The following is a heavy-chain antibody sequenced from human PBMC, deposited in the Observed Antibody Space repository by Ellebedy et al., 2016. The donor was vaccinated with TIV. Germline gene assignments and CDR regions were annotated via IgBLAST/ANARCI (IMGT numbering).Heavy chain of an antibody. CDR3: ARSEEKMAQWLVMGGY. J-gene: IGHJ4*02. D-gene: IGHD6-19*01. Sequence: PGGSLRLSCAASGFAFSSYSMGWVRQAPGKGLEWVSSIDSSSSYIYYADSVRGRVTISRDNADYSLYLQMNSLRVEDTAVYYCARSEEKMAQWLVMGGYWGQGTLVTVSS. CDR2: IDSSSSYI. V-gene: IGHV3-21*01. CDR1: GFAFSSYS.